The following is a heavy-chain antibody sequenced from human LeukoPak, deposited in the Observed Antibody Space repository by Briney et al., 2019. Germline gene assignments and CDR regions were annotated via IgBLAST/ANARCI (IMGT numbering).Heavy chain of an antibody. Sequence: ASVKVSCKASGYTFTSYDINWVRQVTGQGLEWMGWMNPNSGNTGYAQKFQGRVTMTRNTSISTACMELSSLRSEDTAVYYCARGHGVFGSGWEDAFDIWGQGTMVTVSS. V-gene: IGHV1-8*01. CDR1: GYTFTSYD. D-gene: IGHD6-19*01. CDR2: MNPNSGNT. J-gene: IGHJ3*02. CDR3: ARGHGVFGSGWEDAFDI.